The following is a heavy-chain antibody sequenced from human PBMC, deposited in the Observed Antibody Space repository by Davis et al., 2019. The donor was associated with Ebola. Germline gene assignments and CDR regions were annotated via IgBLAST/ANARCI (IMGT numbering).Heavy chain of an antibody. Sequence: GGSLRLSCAASGFTFSSYGMHWVRQAPGKGLEWVAFIRYDGSNKYYADSVKGRFTISRDNSKNTLYLQMNSLRADDTAVYYCAKGGSGWPSDYSYGLAVWGKGTTVTVSS. CDR3: AKGGSGWPSDYSYGLAV. D-gene: IGHD6-19*01. CDR2: IRYDGSNK. V-gene: IGHV3-30*02. J-gene: IGHJ6*04. CDR1: GFTFSSYG.